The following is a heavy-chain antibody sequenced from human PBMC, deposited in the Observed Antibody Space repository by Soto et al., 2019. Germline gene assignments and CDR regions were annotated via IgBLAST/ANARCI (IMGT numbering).Heavy chain of an antibody. Sequence: EVQLLESGGGLVQPGGSLRLSCVASGFTFSDYAMSWVRHVPGKGLEWVSAITDSGVSTYYADSVKGRFTISRDNSKNTLFLQMNSLRVEYTAIYFCAKISSAHYYYYVMGVWGQGTTVTVSS. J-gene: IGHJ6*02. D-gene: IGHD3-22*01. CDR3: AKISSAHYYYYVMGV. V-gene: IGHV3-23*01. CDR2: ITDSGVST. CDR1: GFTFSDYA.